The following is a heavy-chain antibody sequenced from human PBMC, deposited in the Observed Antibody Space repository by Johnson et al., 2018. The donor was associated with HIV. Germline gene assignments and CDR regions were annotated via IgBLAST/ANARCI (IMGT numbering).Heavy chain of an antibody. D-gene: IGHD3-22*01. CDR2: ITWNSGGI. V-gene: IGHV3-9*01. CDR1: DFNIDDYA. CDR3: AKDSFTYSYDSSGYFGAFDI. Sequence: VQLVESGGGLVQPGRSLRLSCAASDFNIDDYAMHWVRQAPGKGLEWVSGITWNSGGIGYADSVKGRFTISRDNAKNSLYLQMNSLRAEDTSLYYFAKDSFTYSYDSSGYFGAFDIWGQGTMVIVSS. J-gene: IGHJ3*02.